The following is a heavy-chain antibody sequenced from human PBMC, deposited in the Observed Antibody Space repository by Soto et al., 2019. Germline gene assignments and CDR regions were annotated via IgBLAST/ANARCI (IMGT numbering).Heavy chain of an antibody. Sequence: QVQLVQSGAEVKKPGASVKVSCKASGYTFTSYDINWVRQATGQGLEWMGWMNPNSGNTGYAQKFQGRVTMTRNTSISTAYMELSSLRSEDTAVYYCARGANPYYDILTGYYDYWGQGTLVTVSS. J-gene: IGHJ4*02. CDR1: GYTFTSYD. CDR2: MNPNSGNT. D-gene: IGHD3-9*01. V-gene: IGHV1-8*01. CDR3: ARGANPYYDILTGYYDY.